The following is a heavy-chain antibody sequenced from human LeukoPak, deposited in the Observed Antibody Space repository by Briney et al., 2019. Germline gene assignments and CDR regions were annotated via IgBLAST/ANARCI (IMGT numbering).Heavy chain of an antibody. CDR2: IYSGGST. CDR1: GFTVSSNY. V-gene: IGHV3-53*01. D-gene: IGHD3-10*01. CDR3: ARGPYYGPTGMDV. J-gene: IGHJ6*02. Sequence: HPGGSLRLSCAASGFTVSSNYMSWVRQAPGKGLEWVSVIYSGGSTYYADSVKGRFTISRDNSKNTLYLQMNSLRAEDTAVYYCARGPYYGPTGMDVWGQGTTVTVSS.